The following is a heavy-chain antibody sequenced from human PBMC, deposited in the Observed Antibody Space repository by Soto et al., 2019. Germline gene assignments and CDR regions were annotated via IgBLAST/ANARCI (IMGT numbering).Heavy chain of an antibody. D-gene: IGHD1-20*01. V-gene: IGHV4-39*01. CDR1: GGPISSSSYY. Sequence: QLQLQESGPGLVRPSETLSLTCTVSGGPISSSSYYWGWIRQPPGKGLEGIGTFFFTGYTYYNLSLKSRVTISVDTSKDQFSLRLSSVTAADTAVYFCAKSGIATQWYFDLWGRGTLVTVSS. CDR2: FFFTGYT. CDR3: AKSGIATQWYFDL. J-gene: IGHJ2*01.